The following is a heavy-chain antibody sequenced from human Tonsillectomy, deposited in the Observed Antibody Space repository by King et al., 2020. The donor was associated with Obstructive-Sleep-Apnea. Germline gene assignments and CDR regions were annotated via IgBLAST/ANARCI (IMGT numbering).Heavy chain of an antibody. CDR1: GDTFTGYY. V-gene: IGHV1-2*02. J-gene: IGHJ4*02. CDR2: INPISGGP. D-gene: IGHD2-21*01. CDR3: ARASIGDPDY. Sequence: QLVQSGAEVKKPGASVKVYCKASGDTFTGYYMHGVRQAPVQGLEVMGWINPISGGPNYAQKFQGRVTMTRDTSISTAYMVLSRLRSDDTAVYYCARASIGDPDYWGQGTLVTVSS.